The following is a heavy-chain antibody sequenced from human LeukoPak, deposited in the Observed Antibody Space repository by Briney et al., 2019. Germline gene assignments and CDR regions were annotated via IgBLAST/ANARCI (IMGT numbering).Heavy chain of an antibody. CDR2: INWNGGST. J-gene: IGHJ4*02. CDR1: GFTFDDYG. Sequence: GGSLRRSCAGSGFTFDDYGMSWVRQAPGKGLEWVSGINWNGGSTGYADSVKGRFTISRDNAKNSLYLQMNSLRAEDTALYYCAKTRSQYYYDSSGPIDYWGQGTLVTVSS. V-gene: IGHV3-20*04. D-gene: IGHD3-22*01. CDR3: AKTRSQYYYDSSGPIDY.